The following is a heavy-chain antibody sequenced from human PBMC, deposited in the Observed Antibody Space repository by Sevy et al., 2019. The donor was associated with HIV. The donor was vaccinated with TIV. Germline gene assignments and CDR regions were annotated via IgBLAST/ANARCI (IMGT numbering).Heavy chain of an antibody. Sequence: GGSLRLSCAASGFTFRSHGMHWVRQAPGKGLEWVAVISFDGSYKSYGDSVKGRFTISRDDFKSTLHLQMDSLRPEDTAVYYCARDSGYSINWYPAYWGQGTLVTVSS. D-gene: IGHD6-13*01. CDR2: ISFDGSYK. V-gene: IGHV3-30*03. CDR1: GFTFRSHG. CDR3: ARDSGYSINWYPAY. J-gene: IGHJ4*02.